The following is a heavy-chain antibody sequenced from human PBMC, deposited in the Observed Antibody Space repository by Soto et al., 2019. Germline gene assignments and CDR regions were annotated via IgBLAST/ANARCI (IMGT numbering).Heavy chain of an antibody. CDR1: GYSVTSYW. D-gene: IGHD6-13*01. CDR3: ARRDSSRWYNYGMDV. J-gene: IGHJ6*02. V-gene: IGHV5-51*01. Sequence: PGESLKISCKGSGYSVTSYWIGWVRQMPGKGLEWMGIIYPGDSDTRYSPSFQGQVTIAADNSISTAYLQWSSVKASDTAMYYCARRDSSRWYNYGMDVRGQGTTVTVS. CDR2: IYPGDSDT.